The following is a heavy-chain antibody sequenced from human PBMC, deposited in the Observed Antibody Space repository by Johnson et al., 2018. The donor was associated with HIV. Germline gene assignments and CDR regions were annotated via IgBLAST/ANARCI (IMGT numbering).Heavy chain of an antibody. J-gene: IGHJ3*02. V-gene: IGHV3-11*04. D-gene: IGHD2-15*01. CDR2: ISSSGSTI. CDR3: ARRYWSGVRCLHPTVAFDI. Sequence: QVQLVESGGGLVKPGGSLRLSCAASGFTFSDYYMSWIRQAPGKGLEWVSYISSSGSTIYYADSVKGRFTISRDHAKNSLYLQMNSLRADDTAVYDCARRYWSGVRCLHPTVAFDIWGQGTMVTVAS. CDR1: GFTFSDYY.